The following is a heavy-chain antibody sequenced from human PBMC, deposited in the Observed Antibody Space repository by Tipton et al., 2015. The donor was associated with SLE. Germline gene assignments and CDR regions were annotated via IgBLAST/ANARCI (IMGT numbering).Heavy chain of an antibody. CDR2: VYPSGKT. J-gene: IGHJ2*01. CDR3: AKTLAGATPGRYQSYWYFDL. Sequence: TLSLTCTVSGGAISSGGYYWSWVRQPAGEGLEGVGRVYPSGKTVYNPSLKSRVTIPMDLSNNHFSVNLGSVTASDTAVYYCAKTLAGATPGRYQSYWYFDLWGRGLRVIVSS. V-gene: IGHV4-61*02. D-gene: IGHD1-1*01. CDR1: GGAISSGGYY.